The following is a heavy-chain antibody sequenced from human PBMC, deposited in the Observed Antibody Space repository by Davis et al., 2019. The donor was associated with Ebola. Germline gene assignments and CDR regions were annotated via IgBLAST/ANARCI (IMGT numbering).Heavy chain of an antibody. V-gene: IGHV1-18*01. Sequence: ASVKVSCKASGYTFTSYGISWVRQAPGQGLEWMGWISAYNGNTNYAQKLQGRVTMTTDTSTSTAYMELRSLRSDDTAVYYCARAHYYDSRDYWYYWGQGTLVTVSS. D-gene: IGHD3-22*01. CDR3: ARAHYYDSRDYWYY. J-gene: IGHJ4*02. CDR2: ISAYNGNT. CDR1: GYTFTSYG.